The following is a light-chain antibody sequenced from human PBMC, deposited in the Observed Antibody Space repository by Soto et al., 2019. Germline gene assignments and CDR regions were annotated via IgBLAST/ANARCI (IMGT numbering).Light chain of an antibody. Sequence: DIQMTQSPSTLSASVGDRVTITCRASQSISNSLAWYQQKPGKAPHLLIYKASSLESGVPSRFSGSGSGTEFTLTISSLQPDDFATYYCRQYVSYPVTFGGGTKVEMK. CDR3: RQYVSYPVT. CDR1: QSISNS. J-gene: IGKJ4*01. V-gene: IGKV1-5*03. CDR2: KAS.